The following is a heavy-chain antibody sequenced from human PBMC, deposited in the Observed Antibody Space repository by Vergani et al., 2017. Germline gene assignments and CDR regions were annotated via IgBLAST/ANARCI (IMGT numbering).Heavy chain of an antibody. V-gene: IGHV4-61*02. Sequence: QVQLQESGPGMVKPSQTLSLTCTVSGASINNDFYYWHWIRQPAGKGLEWIGRIYVSGITDYNSSLQSRVSMSVDTSKNQFSLTLTSVTAADTAVYYCARYNKQLRPRAFDLGGQGTMVTVSS. CDR2: IYVSGIT. J-gene: IGHJ3*01. D-gene: IGHD1-26*01. CDR1: GASINNDFYY. CDR3: ARYNKQLRPRAFDL.